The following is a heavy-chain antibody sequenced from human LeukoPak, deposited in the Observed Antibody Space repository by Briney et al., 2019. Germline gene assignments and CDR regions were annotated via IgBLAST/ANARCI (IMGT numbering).Heavy chain of an antibody. Sequence: PSETLSLTCTVSGGSISSGGYYWSWIRQHPGKGLEWIGYIYYSGSTYYNPSLKSRVTISVDTSKNQFSLKLSSVTAADTAVYYCAREGTDSSGWNYMDVWGKGTTVTVSS. V-gene: IGHV4-31*03. D-gene: IGHD6-19*01. CDR3: AREGTDSSGWNYMDV. CDR2: IYYSGST. J-gene: IGHJ6*03. CDR1: GGSISSGGYY.